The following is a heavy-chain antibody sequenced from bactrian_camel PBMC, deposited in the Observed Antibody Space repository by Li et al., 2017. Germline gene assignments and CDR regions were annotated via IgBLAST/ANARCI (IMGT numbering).Heavy chain of an antibody. CDR1: GYSLSSAC. J-gene: IGHJ4*01. V-gene: IGHV3S42*01. CDR3: AAESATPCVADGIWIEYDYNY. Sequence: DVQLVESGGGSVQAGGSLRLSCAVSGYSLSSACMGWFRQRPGNEREGIATIDTDGGRTTYADSVKGRFTISRDNAKRTLYLQMNSLKPEDTAMYYCAAESATPCVADGIWIEYDYNYWGQGTQVTVS. CDR2: IDTDGGRT. D-gene: IGHD6*01.